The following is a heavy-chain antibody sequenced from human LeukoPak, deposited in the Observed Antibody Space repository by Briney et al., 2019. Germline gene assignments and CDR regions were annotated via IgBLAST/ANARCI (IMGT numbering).Heavy chain of an antibody. CDR2: IWYDGSNK. CDR3: AKDFAILAAESNSFDY. D-gene: IGHD3-3*01. CDR1: GFTFSSYG. Sequence: GGSLRLSCAASGFTFSSYGMHWVRQAPGKGLEWVAVIWYDGSNKYYADSVEGRFTISRDNSKNTLYLQMNSLRAEDTAVYYCAKDFAILAAESNSFDYWGQGTLVTVSS. V-gene: IGHV3-33*06. J-gene: IGHJ4*02.